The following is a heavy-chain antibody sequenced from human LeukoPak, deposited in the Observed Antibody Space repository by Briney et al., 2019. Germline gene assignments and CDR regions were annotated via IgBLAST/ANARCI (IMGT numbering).Heavy chain of an antibody. CDR2: IYYSGST. V-gene: IGHV4-59*01. J-gene: IGHJ4*02. Sequence: PSETLSLTCTVSGGSISSYYWSWIRQPPGKGLEWIGYIYYSGSTNYNPSLKSRVTISVDTSKNQFSLKLSSVTAADTAVYYCARVWYYDILTGYPPGPNFDYWGQGTLVTVSS. CDR1: GGSISSYY. CDR3: ARVWYYDILTGYPPGPNFDY. D-gene: IGHD3-9*01.